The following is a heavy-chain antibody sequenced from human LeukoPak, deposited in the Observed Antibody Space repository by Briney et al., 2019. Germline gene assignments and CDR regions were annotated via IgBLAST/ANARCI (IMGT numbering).Heavy chain of an antibody. J-gene: IGHJ4*02. D-gene: IGHD3-16*01. CDR1: GGSFSGYY. CDR3: ARDPVSGGLDY. Sequence: SETLSLTCAVYGGSFSGYYWSWIRQPPGKGLEWIGEINHSGSTNYNPSLKSRVTISVDTSKNQFSLKLSSVTAADTAVYYCARDPVSGGLDYWGQGTLVTVSS. V-gene: IGHV4-34*01. CDR2: INHSGST.